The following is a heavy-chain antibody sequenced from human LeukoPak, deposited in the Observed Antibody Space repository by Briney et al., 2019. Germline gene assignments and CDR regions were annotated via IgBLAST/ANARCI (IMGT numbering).Heavy chain of an antibody. D-gene: IGHD1-26*01. CDR3: ARGRGPRGSYLVTRAYCDY. Sequence: PSETLSLTCAVYGGSFSGYYWSWIRQPPGKGLEWIGEINHSGSTNYNPSLKSRVTISVDTSKNQFSLKLSSVTAADTAVYYCARGRGPRGSYLVTRAYCDYWGQGTLVTVSS. CDR1: GGSFSGYY. CDR2: INHSGST. J-gene: IGHJ4*02. V-gene: IGHV4-34*01.